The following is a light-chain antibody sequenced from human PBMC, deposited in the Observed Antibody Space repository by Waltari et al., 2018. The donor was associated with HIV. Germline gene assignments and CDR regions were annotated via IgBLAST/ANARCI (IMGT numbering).Light chain of an antibody. J-gene: IGKJ4*01. CDR2: GAA. Sequence: ENVLTQSPGTVSLSPGERVTLSCRASQSVSRKSLAWYQQKIGQPPRLLIYGAASRAAGIPYRFSGFGSGTDFTLIINGLEPEDSAVYHCQQYASSPLTYGGGTKVEI. CDR3: QQYASSPLT. CDR1: QSVSRKS. V-gene: IGKV3-20*01.